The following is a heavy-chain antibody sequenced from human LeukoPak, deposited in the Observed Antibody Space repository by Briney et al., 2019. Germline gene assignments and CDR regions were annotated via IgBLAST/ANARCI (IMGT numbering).Heavy chain of an antibody. CDR3: AKDHLEGTKWVYYYYGMDV. J-gene: IGHJ6*02. D-gene: IGHD1-7*01. Sequence: GGSLRLSCAASGFSFSSYGMHWVRQAPGNGLDWVAAISYDGSSDYPADSVKGRFTISRDNSKNALYLQMDGLRPDDTAVYFCAKDHLEGTKWVYYYYGMDVWGQGTTVTVSS. V-gene: IGHV3-30*18. CDR1: GFSFSSYG. CDR2: ISYDGSSD.